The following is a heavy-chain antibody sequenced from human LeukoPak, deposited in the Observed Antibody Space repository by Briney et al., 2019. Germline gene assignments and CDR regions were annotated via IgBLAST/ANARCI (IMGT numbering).Heavy chain of an antibody. CDR3: AKAPGTTYDY. V-gene: IGHV3-9*01. CDR1: GFTFDDYA. D-gene: IGHD4-17*01. J-gene: IGHJ4*02. CDR2: ISWNSGSI. Sequence: GGSLRLSCAASGFTFDDYAMHWVRQASGKGLEWVSGISWNSGSIGYADSVKGRFTISRDNAKNSLYLQMNSLRAEDTALYYCAKAPGTTYDYWGQGTLVTVSS.